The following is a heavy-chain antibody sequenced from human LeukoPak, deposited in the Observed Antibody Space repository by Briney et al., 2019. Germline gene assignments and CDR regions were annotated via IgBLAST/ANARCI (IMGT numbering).Heavy chain of an antibody. CDR2: IKQDGSEK. J-gene: IGHJ4*02. Sequence: GGSLRLSCAASGFTFSSYWMSWVRQAPGKGLEWVANIKQDGSEKYYVDSVKGRFTISRDNAKNSLYLQMNSLRAEDTAVYYCAREVEMATIIYFDYWGQGTLVTVS. CDR3: AREVEMATIIYFDY. CDR1: GFTFSSYW. V-gene: IGHV3-7*01. D-gene: IGHD5-24*01.